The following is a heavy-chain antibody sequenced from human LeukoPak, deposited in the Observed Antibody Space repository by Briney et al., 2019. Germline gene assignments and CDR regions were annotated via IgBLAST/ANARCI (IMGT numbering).Heavy chain of an antibody. D-gene: IGHD2-2*01. V-gene: IGHV3-30-3*01. Sequence: PGGSLRLSCAASGFTFSDYAMHWVRQAPGKGLEWVAVISYDGSNKHYADSVKGRFTISRDDSKNTLYLQMNSLRPEDTAVYYCTRDPLGCSSSSCQRRDGHNIDDAVDNWGQGTMVTVSS. J-gene: IGHJ3*02. CDR1: GFTFSDYA. CDR3: TRDPLGCSSSSCQRRDGHNIDDAVDN. CDR2: ISYDGSNK.